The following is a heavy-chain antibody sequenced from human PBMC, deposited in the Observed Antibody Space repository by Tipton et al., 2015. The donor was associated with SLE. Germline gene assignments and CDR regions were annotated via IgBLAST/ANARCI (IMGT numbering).Heavy chain of an antibody. Sequence: TLSLTCTVSGGSISSNNYYWGWIRQPPGKGLEWIGEINHSGSTNYNPSLKSRVTISVDTSKNQFSLKLSSVTAADTAVYYCAREGGIGLDYWGQGTLVTVSS. CDR3: AREGGIGLDY. CDR1: GGSISSNNYY. V-gene: IGHV4-39*07. J-gene: IGHJ4*02. D-gene: IGHD3-16*01. CDR2: INHSGST.